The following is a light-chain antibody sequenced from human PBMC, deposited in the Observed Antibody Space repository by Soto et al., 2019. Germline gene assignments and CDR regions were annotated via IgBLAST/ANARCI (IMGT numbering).Light chain of an antibody. J-gene: IGKJ5*01. CDR2: ASS. CDR1: QSRGSNF. CDR3: QLYGISPH. Sequence: EIVLTHSPGTLSLSPCEGATLSCKTSQSRGSNFLAWYQHKPGQAPRLLIYASSNRATGIPDRFSGSASGTDFTLTINRLEPEDFAVYYCQLYGISPHFGQGTRLEIK. V-gene: IGKV3-20*01.